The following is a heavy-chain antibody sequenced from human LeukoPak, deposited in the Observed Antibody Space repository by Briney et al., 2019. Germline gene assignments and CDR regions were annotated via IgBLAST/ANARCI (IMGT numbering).Heavy chain of an antibody. CDR1: GGTFSSYA. CDR3: ARALKRPNYFDY. CDR2: IIPIFGTA. D-gene: IGHD6-25*01. V-gene: IGHV1-69*13. Sequence: SVKVSCKASGGTFSSYAISWVRQAPGQGLEWMGGIIPIFGTANYAQKFQGRVTITADESTSTAYMELSSLRSEDTAVYYCARALKRPNYFDYWGQGTLVTVSS. J-gene: IGHJ4*02.